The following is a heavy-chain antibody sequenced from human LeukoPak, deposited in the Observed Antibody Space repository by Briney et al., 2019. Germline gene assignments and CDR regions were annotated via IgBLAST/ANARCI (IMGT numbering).Heavy chain of an antibody. J-gene: IGHJ4*02. Sequence: GGSLRLSCAASGFTFSSSAMSWVRQAPGRGLEWVSSFSSSDDSTYYADSVRGRFTISRDNSKNTLYLQMNSLRAEDTAVYYCAKARRNGYIHFDYWGQGTLVTVSS. V-gene: IGHV3-23*01. CDR3: AKARRNGYIHFDY. CDR2: FSSSDDST. CDR1: GFTFSSSA. D-gene: IGHD5-18*01.